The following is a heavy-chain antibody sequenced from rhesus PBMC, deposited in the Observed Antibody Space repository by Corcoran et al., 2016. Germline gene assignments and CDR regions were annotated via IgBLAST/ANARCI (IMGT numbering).Heavy chain of an antibody. D-gene: IGHD1-26*01. CDR3: ARVSGTTDY. CDR1: GGSISDSYR. V-gene: IGHV4S10*01. Sequence: QVQLQESGPGVVKPSETLSLTCAVSGGSISDSYRWTWIRQPPGKGLDWIGYIYGISTSTNYNPSLKSRVTISKDTSKNQFSLKLSSVTAADTAVYYCARVSGTTDYWGQGVLVTVSS. J-gene: IGHJ4*01. CDR2: IYGISTST.